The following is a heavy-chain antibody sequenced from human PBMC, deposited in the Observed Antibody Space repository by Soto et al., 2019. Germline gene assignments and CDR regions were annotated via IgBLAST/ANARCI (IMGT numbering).Heavy chain of an antibody. J-gene: IGHJ4*02. CDR3: ATTATNYDFWSGPYFDY. V-gene: IGHV4-59*08. CDR2: IYYSGST. D-gene: IGHD3-3*01. CDR1: GGSISSYY. Sequence: SETLSLTCTVSGGSISSYYWSWIRQPPGKGLEWIVYIYYSGSTNYNPSLKSRVTISVDTSKNQFSLKLSSVTAADTAVYYCATTATNYDFWSGPYFDYWGQGTLVTVSS.